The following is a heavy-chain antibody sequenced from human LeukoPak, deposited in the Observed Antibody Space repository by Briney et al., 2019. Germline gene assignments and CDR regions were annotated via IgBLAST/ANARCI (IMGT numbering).Heavy chain of an antibody. Sequence: ASVKVSCKASGYTFTGYYMHWVRQAPGQGLEWMGWISAYNGNTNYAQKLQGRVTMTTDTSTSTAYMELRSLRSDDTAVYYCARVGMEWELLFFDYWGQGTLVTVSS. CDR3: ARVGMEWELLFFDY. D-gene: IGHD1-26*01. J-gene: IGHJ4*02. CDR1: GYTFTGYY. V-gene: IGHV1-18*04. CDR2: ISAYNGNT.